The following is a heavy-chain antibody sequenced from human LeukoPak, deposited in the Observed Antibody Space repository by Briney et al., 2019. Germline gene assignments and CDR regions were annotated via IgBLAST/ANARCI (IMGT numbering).Heavy chain of an antibody. CDR3: ARKMYISGSTRLNWFDP. Sequence: SETLSLTCAVYGGSFSGYYWSWIRQPPGKGLEWIGEINHSGSTNYNPSLKSRVTISVDTSKNQFSLKLSSVTAADTAVYYCARKMYISGSTRLNWFDPWGQGTLVTVSS. V-gene: IGHV4-34*01. D-gene: IGHD6-19*01. CDR2: INHSGST. CDR1: GGSFSGYY. J-gene: IGHJ5*02.